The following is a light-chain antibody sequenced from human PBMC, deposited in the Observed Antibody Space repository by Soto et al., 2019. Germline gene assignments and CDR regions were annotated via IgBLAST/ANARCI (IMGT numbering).Light chain of an antibody. CDR2: DAT. CDR3: QHRNFRPEIT. CDR1: QSVGNL. V-gene: IGKV3-11*01. J-gene: IGKJ4*01. Sequence: IVLTQSPATLSLSPGERATLSCRASQSVGNLLGWYQQKPGQAPRLLIFDATNRATGNPRTFSGSGSGTNFTLTISSLKPEDFAIYYCQHRNFRPEITFGGGTKVEI.